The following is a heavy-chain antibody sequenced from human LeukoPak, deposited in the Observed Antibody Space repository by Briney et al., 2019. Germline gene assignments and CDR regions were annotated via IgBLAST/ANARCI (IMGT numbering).Heavy chain of an antibody. CDR2: INPNSGGT. CDR3: ARANKVDTAMVTDY. J-gene: IGHJ4*02. Sequence: ASVKVSCKASGYTFTGYYMHWVRQAPGQGLEWMGRINPNSGGTNYAQKFQGRVTMTRDTSISTAYMELSRLRSEDTAVYYCARANKVDTAMVTDYWGQGTLVTVSS. D-gene: IGHD5-18*01. V-gene: IGHV1-2*06. CDR1: GYTFTGYY.